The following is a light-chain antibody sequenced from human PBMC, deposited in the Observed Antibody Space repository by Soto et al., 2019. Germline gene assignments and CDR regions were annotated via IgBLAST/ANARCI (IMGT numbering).Light chain of an antibody. Sequence: EIILALAPATLSLSPGERATLSCRASQSVSSYLAWYQQKPGQAPRLLIYAASNRPTGIPARSSGSGSGTDFTLNISTLEHEDGAVYYCQQRSTFGQGTKVDIK. J-gene: IGKJ1*01. V-gene: IGKV3-11*01. CDR1: QSVSSY. CDR2: AAS. CDR3: QQRST.